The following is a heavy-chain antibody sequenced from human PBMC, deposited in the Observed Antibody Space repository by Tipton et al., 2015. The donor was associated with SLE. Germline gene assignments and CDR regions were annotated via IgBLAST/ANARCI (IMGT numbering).Heavy chain of an antibody. D-gene: IGHD3-10*01. CDR2: IYTSGST. CDR1: GGSISSYY. Sequence: TLSLTCTVSGGSISSYYWSWIRQPAGKGLEWIGRIYTSGSTNYNPSLKSRVTMSVDTSKNQFSLKLSSVTAADTAVYYCASDRGMRFGERAFDIWGQGTMVTVSS. V-gene: IGHV4-4*07. J-gene: IGHJ3*02. CDR3: ASDRGMRFGERAFDI.